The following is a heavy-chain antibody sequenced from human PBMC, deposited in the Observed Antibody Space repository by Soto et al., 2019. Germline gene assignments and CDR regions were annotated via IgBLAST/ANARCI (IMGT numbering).Heavy chain of an antibody. CDR2: IYYSGST. CDR3: ARETDYDILTGYQGWFDP. D-gene: IGHD3-9*01. Sequence: SETLSLTCTVSGGSISSGDYYWSWIRQPPGKGLEWIGYIYYSGSTYYNPSLKSRVTISVDTSKNQFSLKLSSVTAADTAVYYCARETDYDILTGYQGWFDPWGQGTLVTVSS. J-gene: IGHJ5*02. V-gene: IGHV4-30-4*01. CDR1: GGSISSGDYY.